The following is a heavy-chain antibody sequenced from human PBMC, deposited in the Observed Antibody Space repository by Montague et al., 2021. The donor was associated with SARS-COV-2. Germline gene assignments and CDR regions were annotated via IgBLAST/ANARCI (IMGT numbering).Heavy chain of an antibody. J-gene: IGHJ4*02. Sequence: TLYLTSTVSGGSISSGSYYWSWIRQPPGKGLEWIGRIYTSGTTDYSFSLKGRVTISVDTSKNQFSLKLTSVTAADTAVYYCARAHSGSRAHLDNWGQGSLVTVSA. D-gene: IGHD5-12*01. V-gene: IGHV4-61*02. CDR2: IYTSGTT. CDR3: ARAHSGSRAHLDN. CDR1: GGSISSGSYY.